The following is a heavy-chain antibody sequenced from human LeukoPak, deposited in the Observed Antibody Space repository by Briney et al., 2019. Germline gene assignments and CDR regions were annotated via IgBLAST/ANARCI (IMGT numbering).Heavy chain of an antibody. CDR2: ISYDGSNK. D-gene: IGHD3-10*01. CDR1: GFTFSSYA. J-gene: IGHJ5*02. V-gene: IGHV3-30*04. CDR3: AKDYPGDPMVRGVTTNWFDP. Sequence: GRSLRLSCAASGFTFSSYAMHWVRQAPGKGLEWVAVISYDGSNKYYADSVKGRFTISRDNSKNTLYLQMNSLRAEDTAVYYCAKDYPGDPMVRGVTTNWFDPWGQGTLVTVSS.